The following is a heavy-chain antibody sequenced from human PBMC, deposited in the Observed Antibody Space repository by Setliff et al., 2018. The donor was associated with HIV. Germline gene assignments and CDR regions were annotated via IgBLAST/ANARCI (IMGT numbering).Heavy chain of an antibody. D-gene: IGHD3-10*01. J-gene: IGHJ4*02. Sequence: AASVKVSCKAYGHTYNAYGITWVRQAPGQGLEWMGWISAHYGSTKHAQTLQGRVTMTTDTSTNTAYMELRSLRSDDTAVYYCASSSPTTYYYGSGSPPLDYWGQGTLVTVSS. CDR2: ISAHYGST. CDR1: GHTYNAYG. V-gene: IGHV1-18*01. CDR3: ASSSPTTYYYGSGSPPLDY.